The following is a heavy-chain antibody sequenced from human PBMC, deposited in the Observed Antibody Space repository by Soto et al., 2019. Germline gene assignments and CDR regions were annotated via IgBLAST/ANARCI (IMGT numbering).Heavy chain of an antibody. Sequence: PSETLSLTCAVYGESLSAYYWTWIRQPPGKGLEWIGEINQSGSTNYNPSLKSRVTMSADTSKKHFSLKVTSVTAADTAVYYCARGTVYVPFLFPCLDVWGQGXTVTVYS. V-gene: IGHV4-34*01. CDR2: INQSGST. CDR1: GESLSAYY. D-gene: IGHD3-10*02. J-gene: IGHJ6*02. CDR3: ARGTVYVPFLFPCLDV.